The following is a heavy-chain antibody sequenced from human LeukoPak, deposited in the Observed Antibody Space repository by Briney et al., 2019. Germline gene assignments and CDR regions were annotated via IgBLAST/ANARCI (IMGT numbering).Heavy chain of an antibody. J-gene: IGHJ6*03. V-gene: IGHV4-59*01. CDR1: GGSISSYY. Sequence: ASETLSLTCTVSGGSISSYYWSWIRQPPGKGLEWIGYIYYSGSTNYNPSLKSRVTISVDTSKNQFSLKLSSVTAADTAVYYGARSSAYCSGGSCYLSPQYYYYMDVWGKGTTVTVSS. CDR2: IYYSGST. D-gene: IGHD2-15*01. CDR3: ARSSAYCSGGSCYLSPQYYYYMDV.